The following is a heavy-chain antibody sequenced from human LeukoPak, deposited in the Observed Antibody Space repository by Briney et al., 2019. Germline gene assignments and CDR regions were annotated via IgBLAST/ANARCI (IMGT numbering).Heavy chain of an antibody. J-gene: IGHJ6*02. CDR1: GFSFSTSW. CDR2: IKSDGISR. Sequence: GGSLRLPCAASGFSFSTSWTHWVRQAPGKGLVWVSRIKSDGISRSYADSVKGRFTVSRDNAKNTLYLQMNGLRAEDTAVYYCVRDYYYNMDVWGQGTTVTVSS. V-gene: IGHV3-74*01. CDR3: VRDYYYNMDV.